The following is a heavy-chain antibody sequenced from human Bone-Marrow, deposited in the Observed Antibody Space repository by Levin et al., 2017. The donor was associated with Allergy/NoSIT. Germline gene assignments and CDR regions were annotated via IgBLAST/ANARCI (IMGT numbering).Heavy chain of an antibody. CDR3: VRYETRAATGVGFGY. V-gene: IGHV4-31*03. CDR2: IYYSGSA. Sequence: SETLSLTCTVSGASISSGDYYWSWIRQHPGKGLEWIGYIYYSGSAYYNPSLKSRVTISVDTSKSQFSLKLSSVTAADTAVYYCVRYETRAATGVGFGYWGQGTLVTVSS. D-gene: IGHD3-10*01. J-gene: IGHJ4*02. CDR1: GASISSGDYY.